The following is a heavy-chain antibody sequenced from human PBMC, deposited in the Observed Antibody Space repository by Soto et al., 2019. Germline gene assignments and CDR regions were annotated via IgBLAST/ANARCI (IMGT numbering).Heavy chain of an antibody. CDR1: GFSFTKVW. CDR3: TTAFDWLFAS. CDR2: IKSESDGGTT. J-gene: IGHJ5*01. D-gene: IGHD3-9*01. Sequence: PGGSLRLSCAASGFSFTKVWMNWVRQAPGKGLEWVGRIKSESDGGTTDYAAPVKGRFSISRDDSKNTLYLQMNSLKSEDTAVYYCTTAFDWLFASWGQGSLVTVSS. V-gene: IGHV3-15*07.